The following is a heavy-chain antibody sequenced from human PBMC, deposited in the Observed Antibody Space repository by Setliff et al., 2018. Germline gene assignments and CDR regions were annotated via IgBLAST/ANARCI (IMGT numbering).Heavy chain of an antibody. Sequence: PSETLSLTCSVSGASISTTYYYWDWIRQSPEKGLEWIGTIYQNGITYYNPSVKSRVTISVDKSKNQFSLSLTSVTAADTAVYYCAKGGGRYHSDSWGQGILVTVSS. V-gene: IGHV4-39*07. J-gene: IGHJ4*02. CDR1: GASISTTYYY. CDR2: IYQNGIT. D-gene: IGHD1-1*01. CDR3: AKGGGRYHSDS.